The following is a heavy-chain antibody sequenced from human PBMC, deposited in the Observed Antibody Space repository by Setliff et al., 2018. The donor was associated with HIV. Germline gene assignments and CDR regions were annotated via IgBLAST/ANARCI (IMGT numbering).Heavy chain of an antibody. D-gene: IGHD6-19*01. CDR1: GGSFSGYY. CDR2: VTHSGRT. V-gene: IGHV4-34*01. CDR3: ARGVRDNSGWSSYYFDY. Sequence: SETLSLTCAVYGGSFSGYYWSWIRQPPGKGLEWIGEVTHSGRTNYNPSLESRVTTSVDTSKKQFSLRLTSVTAADTAVYYCARGVRDNSGWSSYYFDYWGQGTLVTVSS. J-gene: IGHJ4*02.